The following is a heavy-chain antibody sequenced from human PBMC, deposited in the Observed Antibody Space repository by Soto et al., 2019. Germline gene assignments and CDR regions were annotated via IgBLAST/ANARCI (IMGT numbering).Heavy chain of an antibody. CDR3: SRAISSTWAKGWLDP. D-gene: IGHD6-6*01. V-gene: IGHV1-18*01. Sequence: GLLVQSGGEVRKPGASVTVSCKASGYTFRSYGVAWVRQVPGQGLEWMGWISGDSGETTYAQNLRGRITLTADASATTAYMELRSLRSEDTAVYYCSRAISSTWAKGWLDPWRQGTLITVSS. CDR1: GYTFRSYG. CDR2: ISGDSGET. J-gene: IGHJ5*02.